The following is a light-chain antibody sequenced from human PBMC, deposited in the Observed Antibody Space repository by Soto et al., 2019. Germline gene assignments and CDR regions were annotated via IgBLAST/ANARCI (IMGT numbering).Light chain of an antibody. CDR3: SSYTSSRDYV. V-gene: IGLV2-14*01. CDR1: SSDVGGYNY. J-gene: IGLJ1*01. Sequence: QSALTHPASVSGSPGQSITISCTGTSSDVGGYNYVSWYQQQSGKAPKLMIHEVSNRPSGVSNRFSGSKSGNTASLTISGLQAEEEADYYCSSYTSSRDYVFGIGTKVTAL. CDR2: EVS.